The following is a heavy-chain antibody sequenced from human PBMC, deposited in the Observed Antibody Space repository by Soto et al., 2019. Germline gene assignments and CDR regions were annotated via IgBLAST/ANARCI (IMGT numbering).Heavy chain of an antibody. CDR2: IYYSGST. V-gene: IGHV4-39*01. J-gene: IGHJ4*02. Sequence: QLQLQESGPGLVKPSETLSLTCTVSGGSISSSSYYWGWIRQPPGKGLEWIGSIYYSGSTYYNPSLKSRVTIPVDPSKNQFSLKLSSVTAADTAVYCCAGPAVHSSGFTDYWGQGTLVTVSS. CDR1: GGSISSSSYY. CDR3: AGPAVHSSGFTDY. D-gene: IGHD6-19*01.